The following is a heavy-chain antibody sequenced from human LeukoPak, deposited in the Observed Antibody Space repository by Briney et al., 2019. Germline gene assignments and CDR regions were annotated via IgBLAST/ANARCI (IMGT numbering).Heavy chain of an antibody. CDR2: MKEDGSQE. CDR1: GFTFSHYW. Sequence: GGSLRLSCAASGFTFSHYWMTWVRQAPGKGLEWVANMKEDGSQETYVDSVKGRFTISRDNAKNSLYLQMNNVRAEDTAVYYCARYSYKHDCWGQGALVTVSS. D-gene: IGHD2-15*01. V-gene: IGHV3-7*01. J-gene: IGHJ4*02. CDR3: ARYSYKHDC.